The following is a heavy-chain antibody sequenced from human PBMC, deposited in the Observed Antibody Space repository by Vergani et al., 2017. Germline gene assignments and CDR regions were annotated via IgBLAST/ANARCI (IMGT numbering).Heavy chain of an antibody. Sequence: QVQLQESGPGLVKPSQTLALTCTVSGGSISSGSYYWSWIRQPAGKGLEWIGRIYTSGSTTYNPSLKSRVTMSVDTSKNQFSLKLSSVTAADTAVYYCAIDSTGYCSSTSCYSYYYYYMDVWGKETTVTVSS. D-gene: IGHD2-2*02. CDR3: AIDSTGYCSSTSCYSYYYYYMDV. J-gene: IGHJ6*03. V-gene: IGHV4-61*02. CDR2: IYTSGST. CDR1: GGSISSGSYY.